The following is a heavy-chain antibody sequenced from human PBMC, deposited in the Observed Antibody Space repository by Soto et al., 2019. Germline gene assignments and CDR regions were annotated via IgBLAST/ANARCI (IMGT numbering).Heavy chain of an antibody. CDR1: GFTFSTYW. D-gene: IGHD3-22*01. J-gene: IGHJ6*02. V-gene: IGHV3-7*01. CDR3: ARGWGYFDSSGFPYLYAMDV. Sequence: GGSLRLSGAASGFTFSTYWMSWVRQAPGKGLEWVANIKEDGSEKYYVDSVEGRFTISRDNAKNSLYLQMTSLRAEDTALYYCARGWGYFDSSGFPYLYAMDVWGQGTTVTVSS. CDR2: IKEDGSEK.